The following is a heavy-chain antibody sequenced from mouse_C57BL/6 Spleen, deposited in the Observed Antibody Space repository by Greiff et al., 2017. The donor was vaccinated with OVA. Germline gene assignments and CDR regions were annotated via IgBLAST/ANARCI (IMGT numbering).Heavy chain of an antibody. CDR3: TVYGYGGGFAD. CDR2: IRLKSDNYAT. V-gene: IGHV6-3*01. CDR1: GFTFSNYW. Sequence: EVQLVESGGGLVQPGGSMKLSCVASGFTFSNYWMNWVRQSPEKGLEWVAQIRLKSDNYATHYAESVTGRFTISRDESKSSVYQKMNNLRAEDTGIYYCTVYGYGGGFADWGQGTLVTVSA. J-gene: IGHJ3*01. D-gene: IGHD2-2*01.